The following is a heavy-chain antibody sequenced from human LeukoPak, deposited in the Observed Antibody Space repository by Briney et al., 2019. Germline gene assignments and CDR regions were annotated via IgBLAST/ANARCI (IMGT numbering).Heavy chain of an antibody. J-gene: IGHJ5*01. CDR3: ARGWFGRDS. CDR1: GVTFSSHS. V-gene: IGHV3-74*01. D-gene: IGHD3-16*01. Sequence: PGGSLRLSCAASGVTFSSHSMHWLRQAPGKGLVWVSGISRDGTTTNYPDAVKRRFTISRDNANNTLYLQMNSLGVEDAAVYSCARGWFGRDSCGRGTLVSVSS. CDR2: ISRDGTTT.